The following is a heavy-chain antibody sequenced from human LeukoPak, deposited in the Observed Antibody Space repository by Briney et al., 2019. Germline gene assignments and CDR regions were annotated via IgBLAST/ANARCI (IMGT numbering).Heavy chain of an antibody. J-gene: IGHJ4*02. CDR2: IISDGSST. D-gene: IGHD5-18*01. CDR1: GFPFSSYS. Sequence: WGSLTLSCAASGFPFSSYSMHGFRRLPGRGLVGVSRIISDGSSTYYAHSVKGRFTIPRDNAKNSLYLQTNSLRAEDTAVYYCARDLSGVTGYTYGRGIDYWGQGTLVTVSS. CDR3: ARDLSGVTGYTYGRGIDY. V-gene: IGHV3-74*01.